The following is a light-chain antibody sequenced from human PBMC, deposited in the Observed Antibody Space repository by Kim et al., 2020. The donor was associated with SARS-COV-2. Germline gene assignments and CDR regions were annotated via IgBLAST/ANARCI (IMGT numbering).Light chain of an antibody. CDR3: QAWDSSTACVV. Sequence: PGQTASITCSGDKLGDKYACWYQQKPGQSPVLVIYQDSKRPSGIPGRFSGSNSGNTATLTISGTQAMDEADYYCQAWDSSTACVVFGGGTKLTVL. V-gene: IGLV3-1*01. J-gene: IGLJ2*01. CDR1: KLGDKY. CDR2: QDS.